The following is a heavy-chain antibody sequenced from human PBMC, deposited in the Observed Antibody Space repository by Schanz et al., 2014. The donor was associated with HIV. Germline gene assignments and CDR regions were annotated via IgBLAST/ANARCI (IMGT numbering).Heavy chain of an antibody. Sequence: QVQLVESGGGVVQPGRSLRLSCTASGFTFSSSGMHWVRQAPGKGLERVAAMWNDESHKGYADSVKGRFTISRDNARNSLYLQLNSLTDEDTAVYYCARDWGWQLDPDPFDPWGQGTLVTVSS. CDR1: GFTFSSSG. D-gene: IGHD6-6*01. V-gene: IGHV3-33*01. CDR2: MWNDESHK. J-gene: IGHJ5*02. CDR3: ARDWGWQLDPDPFDP.